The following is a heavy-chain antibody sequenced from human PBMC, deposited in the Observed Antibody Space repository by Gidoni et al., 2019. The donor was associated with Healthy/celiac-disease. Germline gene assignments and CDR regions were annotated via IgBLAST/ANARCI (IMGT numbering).Heavy chain of an antibody. D-gene: IGHD6-6*01. V-gene: IGHV4-34*01. CDR1: GWSFSGYY. Sequence: QVQLQQWGAGLLKPSETLSLTCAVYGWSFSGYYWSWIRQPPGKGLEWIGEINHSGSTNYNPSLKSRVTISVDTSKNQFSLKLSSVTAADTAVYYCASRRQLVSEGTFDYWGQGTLVTVSS. CDR3: ASRRQLVSEGTFDY. CDR2: INHSGST. J-gene: IGHJ4*02.